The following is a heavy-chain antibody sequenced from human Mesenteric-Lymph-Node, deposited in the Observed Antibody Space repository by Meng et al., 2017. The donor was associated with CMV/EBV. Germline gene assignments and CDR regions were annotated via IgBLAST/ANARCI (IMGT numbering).Heavy chain of an antibody. J-gene: IGHJ3*02. Sequence: SGYTFTSYGISWVRQAPGQGLEWMGWISAYNGNTNYAQKLQGRVTMTTDTSTSTAYMELRSLRSDDTAVYYCARPGYSSGWLDAFDIWGQGTMVTVSS. D-gene: IGHD6-19*01. CDR2: ISAYNGNT. CDR3: ARPGYSSGWLDAFDI. CDR1: GYTFTSYG. V-gene: IGHV1-18*04.